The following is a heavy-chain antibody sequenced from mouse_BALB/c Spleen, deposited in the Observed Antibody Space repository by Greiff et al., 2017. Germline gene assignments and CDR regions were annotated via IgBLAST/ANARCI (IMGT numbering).Heavy chain of an antibody. CDR3: ARADYGSRGAPWFAY. CDR1: GFTFSDYY. CDR2: ISDGGSYT. J-gene: IGHJ3*01. D-gene: IGHD1-1*01. V-gene: IGHV5-4*02. Sequence: EVHLVESGGGLVKPGGSLKLSCAASGFTFSDYYMYWVRQTPEKRLEWVATISDGGSYTYYPDSVKGRFTISRDNAKNNLYLQMSSLKSEDTAMYYCARADYGSRGAPWFAYWGQGTLVTVSA.